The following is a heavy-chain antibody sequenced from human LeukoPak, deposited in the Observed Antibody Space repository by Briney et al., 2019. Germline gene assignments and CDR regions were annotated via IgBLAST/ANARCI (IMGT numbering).Heavy chain of an antibody. CDR1: GFTFSNAW. CDR3: TTNYDILTGYRFDY. D-gene: IGHD3-9*01. J-gene: IGHJ4*02. V-gene: IGHV3-15*01. CDR2: IKSKTDGGTT. Sequence: GGSLRLSCAASGFTFSNAWMSWVRQAPGKGLEWVGRIKSKTDGGTTDYAAPVKGRFTISRDDSKNTLYLQMSSLKTEDTAVYYCTTNYDILTGYRFDYWGQGTLVTVSS.